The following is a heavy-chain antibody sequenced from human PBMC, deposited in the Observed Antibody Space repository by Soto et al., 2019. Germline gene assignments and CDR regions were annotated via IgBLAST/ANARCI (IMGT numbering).Heavy chain of an antibody. CDR1: GFTFRSYW. V-gene: IGHV3-74*01. CDR3: ASGGSSLNFDS. J-gene: IGHJ4*02. CDR2: INSDGSST. Sequence: EVPLVESGGGLVQPGGSLRLSCAASGFTFRSYWMQWVRQAPGKGLVWVSWINSDGSSTSYADSVKGRFTISRDNAKNTLYLQMNSLRAEDTAVYYCASGGSSLNFDSWGQGTLVTVSS. D-gene: IGHD6-6*01.